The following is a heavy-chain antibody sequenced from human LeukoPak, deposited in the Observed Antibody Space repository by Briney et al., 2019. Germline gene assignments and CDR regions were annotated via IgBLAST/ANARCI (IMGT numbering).Heavy chain of an antibody. J-gene: IGHJ4*02. D-gene: IGHD2-15*01. Sequence: SETLSLTCTVSGGSIRYYYWSWIRQSPGKGLEWLGYIYYNGSTNYNPSLKSRVTISVDMSKNQFSLKMSSVTAADTAVHYCARKGGLFDYWGQGRLVTVSS. CDR3: ARKGGLFDY. CDR1: GGSIRYYY. V-gene: IGHV4-59*01. CDR2: IYYNGST.